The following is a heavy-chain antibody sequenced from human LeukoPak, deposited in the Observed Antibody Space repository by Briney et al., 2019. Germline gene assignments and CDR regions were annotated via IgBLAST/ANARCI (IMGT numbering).Heavy chain of an antibody. CDR1: GFTFSSYG. J-gene: IGHJ4*02. D-gene: IGHD3-3*01. Sequence: AGGSLRLSCAASGFTFSSYGMHWVRQAPGKGLEWVAVISYDGSNKYYADSVKGRFTISRDNSKNTLYLQMNSLRAEDTAVYYCAKSGRFLEWLLSAFDYWGQGTLVTVSS. CDR2: ISYDGSNK. CDR3: AKSGRFLEWLLSAFDY. V-gene: IGHV3-30*18.